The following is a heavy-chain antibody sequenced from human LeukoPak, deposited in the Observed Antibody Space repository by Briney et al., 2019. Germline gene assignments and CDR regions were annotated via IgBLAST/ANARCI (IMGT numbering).Heavy chain of an antibody. V-gene: IGHV4-39*07. J-gene: IGHJ4*02. CDR3: ARRRYYYDSSGYSTDFDY. CDR2: IYYSGST. Sequence: SATLSLTCTVSGGSISSSSYYWGWIRQPPGKGLEWIGSIYYSGSTYYNPSLKSRVTISVDTSKNQFSLKLSSVTAADTAVYYCARRRYYYDSSGYSTDFDYWGQGTLVTVSS. D-gene: IGHD3-22*01. CDR1: GGSISSSSYY.